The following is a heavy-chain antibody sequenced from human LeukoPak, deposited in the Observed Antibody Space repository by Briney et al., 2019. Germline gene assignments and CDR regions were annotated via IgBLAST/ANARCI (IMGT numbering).Heavy chain of an antibody. D-gene: IGHD3-16*01. V-gene: IGHV7-4-1*02. CDR3: ARTNVFQMLFGGFHP. CDR2: INPKTGNP. CDR1: GYSFSDYV. Sequence: ASVKVSCKTSGYSFSDYVINWVRQAPGQGLEWMGWINPKTGNPTYAQGFTGRFLFSLDTSVNTAYLHISSLTSEDTAVYYCARTNVFQMLFGGFHPWGQGTLVTVSP. J-gene: IGHJ5*02.